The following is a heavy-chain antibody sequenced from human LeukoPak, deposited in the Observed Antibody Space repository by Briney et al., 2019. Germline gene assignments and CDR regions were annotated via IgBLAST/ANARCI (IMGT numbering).Heavy chain of an antibody. CDR3: ARGQEVVPAAIPPGQYFDY. J-gene: IGHJ4*02. V-gene: IGHV1-46*03. CDR1: GYTFTSYY. CDR2: INPSGGST. D-gene: IGHD2-2*01. Sequence: SSVKVSCKASGYTFTSYYMHWVRQAPGRGLEWMGIINPSGGSTSYAQKFQGRVTMTRDTSTSTVYMELSSLRSEDTAVYYCARGQEVVPAAIPPGQYFDYWGQGTLVTVSS.